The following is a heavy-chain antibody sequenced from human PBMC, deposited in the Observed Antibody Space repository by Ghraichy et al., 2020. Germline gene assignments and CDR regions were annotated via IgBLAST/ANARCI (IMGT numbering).Heavy chain of an antibody. J-gene: IGHJ6*02. D-gene: IGHD3-10*01. CDR2: ISSGSYTI. V-gene: IGHV3-48*01. CDR1: GFTFSSYS. Sequence: GGSLRLSCAASGFTFSSYSMNWVRQAPGKGLEWVSYISSGSYTIYYADSVMGRFTISRDNAKNSLFLQMDSLRAEDMAVYYCARVPSGRPDNYYGMDVWGQGTTVTVSS. CDR3: ARVPSGRPDNYYGMDV.